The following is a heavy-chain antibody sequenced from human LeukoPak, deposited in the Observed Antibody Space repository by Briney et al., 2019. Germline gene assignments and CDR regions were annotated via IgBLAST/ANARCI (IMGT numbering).Heavy chain of an antibody. Sequence: PSETLSLTCTVSGDSISSGDYYWSWIRQPPGKGLEWIGYIYYSGSTYYNPSLKSRVTISVDTSKNQFSLKLSSVTAADTAVYYCARGFGGYDECYYYYMDVWGKGNTVTVSS. V-gene: IGHV4-30-4*08. CDR1: GDSISSGDYY. CDR3: ARGFGGYDECYYYYMDV. D-gene: IGHD5-12*01. CDR2: IYYSGST. J-gene: IGHJ6*03.